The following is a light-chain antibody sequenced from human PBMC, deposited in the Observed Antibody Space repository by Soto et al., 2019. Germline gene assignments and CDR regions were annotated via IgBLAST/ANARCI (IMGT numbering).Light chain of an antibody. Sequence: DIVMTQSPLSLPVTPGEPASISCRSSQSLLHSDGYNYLDWFLQRPGQSPQLLIYLGSSRASGVPDRFSGSGSGTDFTLKISRVEAEDVGVYYGMQALQTPLTFGGGTKVDIK. CDR2: LGS. V-gene: IGKV2-28*01. J-gene: IGKJ4*01. CDR3: MQALQTPLT. CDR1: QSLLHSDGYNY.